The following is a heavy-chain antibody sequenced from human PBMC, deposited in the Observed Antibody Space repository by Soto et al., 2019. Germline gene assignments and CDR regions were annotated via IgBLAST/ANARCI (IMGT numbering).Heavy chain of an antibody. D-gene: IGHD6-13*01. J-gene: IGHJ4*02. CDR3: AAERIAAAGDYFDY. Sequence: SVKVSCKASGFTFTRSAVQWVRQARGQRLEWIGWIVVGSGNTNYAQKFQERVTITRDMSTSTAYMELSSLRSEDTAVYYCAAERIAAAGDYFDYWGQGTLVTVSS. V-gene: IGHV1-58*01. CDR1: GFTFTRSA. CDR2: IVVGSGNT.